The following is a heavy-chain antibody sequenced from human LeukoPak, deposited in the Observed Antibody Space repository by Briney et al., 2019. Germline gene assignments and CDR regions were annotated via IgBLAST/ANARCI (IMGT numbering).Heavy chain of an antibody. V-gene: IGHV4-34*01. CDR3: ARGRELLWFGESRGAFDI. J-gene: IGHJ3*02. CDR1: GGSFSGYY. D-gene: IGHD3-10*01. Sequence: SETLSLTCAVYGGSFSGYYWSWIRQPPGKGLEWIGEINHSGSTNYNPSLKSRVTISVDTSKNQFSLKLSSVTAADTAVYYCARGRELLWFGESRGAFDIWGQGTMVTVSS. CDR2: INHSGST.